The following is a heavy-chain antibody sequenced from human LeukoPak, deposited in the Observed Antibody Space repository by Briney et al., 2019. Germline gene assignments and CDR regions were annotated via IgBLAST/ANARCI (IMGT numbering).Heavy chain of an antibody. D-gene: IGHD5-18*01. Sequence: SVKVSFTASGGTFIIYAISWVRQAPGQGLEWMGGIIPIFGTANYAQKFQGRVTITADKSMSTAYMELSSLRSEDTAVYYCAREFYSYGLDYWGQGTLVTVSS. CDR2: IIPIFGTA. V-gene: IGHV1-69*06. J-gene: IGHJ4*02. CDR1: GGTFIIYA. CDR3: AREFYSYGLDY.